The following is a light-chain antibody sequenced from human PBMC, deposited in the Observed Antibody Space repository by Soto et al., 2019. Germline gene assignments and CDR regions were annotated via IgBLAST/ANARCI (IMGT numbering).Light chain of an antibody. CDR2: AAS. J-gene: IGKJ5*01. CDR1: QSISSY. Sequence: DIQMTQSPSSLSASVGDRVTITCRASQSISSYLNWYQQKPGKAPKLRIYAASSLQSGAPSRFSGSGSGTDFTLTSSSLQPEDFATYCCRQSYSTPLIFGQGTRLEIK. CDR3: RQSYSTPLI. V-gene: IGKV1-39*01.